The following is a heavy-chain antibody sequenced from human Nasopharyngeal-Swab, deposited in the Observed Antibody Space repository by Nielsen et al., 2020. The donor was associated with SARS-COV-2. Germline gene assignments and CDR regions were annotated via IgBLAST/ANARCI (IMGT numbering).Heavy chain of an antibody. V-gene: IGHV5-51*01. CDR2: IYPGDSDT. CDR3: ARSGTYYGMDV. Sequence: SCQASGCNFASYWIGWVRQMPGRGLEWMGIIYPGDSDTRYSPSFQGQVTIAVDKSINTAFLHSSSLKASDIATYYCARSGTYYGMDVWGQGTTVIVSS. J-gene: IGHJ6*02. CDR1: GCNFASYW. D-gene: IGHD1-26*01.